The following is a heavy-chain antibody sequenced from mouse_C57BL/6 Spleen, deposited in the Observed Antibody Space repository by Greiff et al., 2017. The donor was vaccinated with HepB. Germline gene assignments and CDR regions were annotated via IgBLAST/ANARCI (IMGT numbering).Heavy chain of an antibody. CDR1: GYTFTSYW. Sequence: VQLQQSGAELVKPGASVKMSCKASGYTFTSYWITWVKQRPGQGLEWIGDIYPGSGSTNYNEKFKSKATLTVDTSSSTAYMQLSSLTAEDSAVYYCAKSFYYGYDEGYYYAMDDWGQGTSVTVSS. V-gene: IGHV1-55*01. CDR2: IYPGSGST. D-gene: IGHD2-2*01. CDR3: AKSFYYGYDEGYYYAMDD. J-gene: IGHJ4*01.